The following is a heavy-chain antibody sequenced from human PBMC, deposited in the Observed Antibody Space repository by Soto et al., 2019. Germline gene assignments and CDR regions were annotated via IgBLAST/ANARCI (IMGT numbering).Heavy chain of an antibody. Sequence: ASVKVSCKASGYSFTAYAMHWVRQAPGEGLEWMGGIIPIFGTANYAQKFQGRVTITADESTSTAYMELSSLRSEDTAVYYCARGVNTVTPDYYYYYGMDVWGQGTTVTVSS. CDR3: ARGVNTVTPDYYYYYGMDV. J-gene: IGHJ6*02. V-gene: IGHV1-69*13. CDR2: IIPIFGTA. CDR1: GYSFTAYA. D-gene: IGHD4-17*01.